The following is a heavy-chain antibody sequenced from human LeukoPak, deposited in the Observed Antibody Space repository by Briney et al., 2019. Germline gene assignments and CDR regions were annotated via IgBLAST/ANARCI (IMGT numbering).Heavy chain of an antibody. CDR2: IRYDGSNK. CDR3: AKAPVTSCRGAFCYPFDY. V-gene: IGHV3-30*02. Sequence: PGGSLRLSCAASGFTFSSYGMHWVRQAPGKGLEGVAFIRYDGSNKYYAASVRGRFTISRDTSRSTLYLQMNSLRAEDAAVYYCAKAPVTSCRGAFCYPFDYWGQGTLVTVSS. CDR1: GFTFSSYG. J-gene: IGHJ4*02. D-gene: IGHD2-15*01.